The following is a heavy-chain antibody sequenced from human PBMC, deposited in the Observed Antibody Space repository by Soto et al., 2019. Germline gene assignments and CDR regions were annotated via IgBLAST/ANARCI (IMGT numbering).Heavy chain of an antibody. J-gene: IGHJ4*02. CDR3: VRLGGYVSVGYYYLWDS. CDR2: INHSGST. Sequence: QLQLQESGPGLVKPSETLSLTCRVSDGSMNSDSSYWGWIRQPPGKGLEWIGVINHSGSTYHNLSFQGRVIMAVYASRNQFALKLTSMTAADTAVYYCVRLGGYVSVGYYYLWDSWGQGTLVTVSS. CDR1: DGSMNSDSSY. V-gene: IGHV4-39*01. D-gene: IGHD3-22*01.